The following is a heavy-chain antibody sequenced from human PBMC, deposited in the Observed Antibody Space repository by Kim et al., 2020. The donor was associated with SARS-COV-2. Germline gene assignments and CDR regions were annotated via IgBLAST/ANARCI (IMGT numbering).Heavy chain of an antibody. CDR2: IYSGGST. D-gene: IGHD2-8*01. Sequence: GGSLRLSCAASGFTVSRNYMSWVRQAPGKGLEWVSVIYSGGSTYYADSVKGRFTISRDNSKNTLFLQMNTLRAEDTAVYYCASGVRDWDGYYYGMDVRGQGTTVTVSS. J-gene: IGHJ6*02. CDR3: ASGVRDWDGYYYGMDV. V-gene: IGHV3-53*01. CDR1: GFTVSRNY.